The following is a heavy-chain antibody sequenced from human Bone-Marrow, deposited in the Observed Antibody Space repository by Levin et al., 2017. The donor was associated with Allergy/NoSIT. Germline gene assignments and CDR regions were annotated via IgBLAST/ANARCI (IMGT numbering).Heavy chain of an antibody. CDR3: TRGDVPARLGSYWYFAL. CDR2: ISWNSGST. D-gene: IGHD6-25*01. Sequence: GGSLRLSCAASGFTFDDYAMHWVRQVPGKGLEWVSSISWNSGSTGYADSVKGRFTISRDNAKNYLYLQMNSLRHEDTALYYCTRGDVPARLGSYWYFALWGRGTLVIVSS. V-gene: IGHV3-9*01. CDR1: GFTFDDYA. J-gene: IGHJ2*01.